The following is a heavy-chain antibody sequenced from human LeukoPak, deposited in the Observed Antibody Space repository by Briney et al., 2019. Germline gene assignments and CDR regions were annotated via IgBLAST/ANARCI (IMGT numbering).Heavy chain of an antibody. CDR1: GFTFSSYA. CDR2: ITASGSST. Sequence: GGPLRLSCAASGFTFSSYAMTWVRQAPGKGLDWVATITASGSSTFHADSVKGRFTISRDISKNTLYLQMNSLRAEDTAVYYCAKDAKYCSGGSCYGDWGQGTLVTVSS. CDR3: AKDAKYCSGGSCYGD. D-gene: IGHD2-15*01. J-gene: IGHJ4*02. V-gene: IGHV3-23*01.